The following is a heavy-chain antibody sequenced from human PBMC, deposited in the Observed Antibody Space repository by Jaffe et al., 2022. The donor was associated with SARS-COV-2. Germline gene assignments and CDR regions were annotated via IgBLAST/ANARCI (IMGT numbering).Heavy chain of an antibody. CDR1: GGSISSYY. Sequence: QVQLQESGPGLVKPSETLSLTCTVSGGSISSYYWSWIRQPPGKGLEWIGYIYYSGSTNYNPSLKSRVTISVDTSKNQFSLKLSSVTAADTAVYYCARSAPPWGTFDAFDIWGQGTMVTVSS. CDR3: ARSAPPWGTFDAFDI. CDR2: IYYSGST. D-gene: IGHD3-16*01. J-gene: IGHJ3*02. V-gene: IGHV4-59*01.